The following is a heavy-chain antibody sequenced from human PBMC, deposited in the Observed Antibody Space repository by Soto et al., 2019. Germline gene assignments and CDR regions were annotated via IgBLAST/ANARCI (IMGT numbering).Heavy chain of an antibody. V-gene: IGHV4-39*01. CDR2: IYYSGNT. J-gene: IGHJ4*02. D-gene: IGHD4-17*01. Sequence: SETLSLTCSVSGGSISSSSHYWGWIRQPPGKGLEWIGDIYYSGNTYFNPSLKSRVTISLDTSKKQFSLKLNSVTAADTAVYYCARRVTVTGCFDYWGQGTLVTVSS. CDR1: GGSISSSSHY. CDR3: ARRVTVTGCFDY.